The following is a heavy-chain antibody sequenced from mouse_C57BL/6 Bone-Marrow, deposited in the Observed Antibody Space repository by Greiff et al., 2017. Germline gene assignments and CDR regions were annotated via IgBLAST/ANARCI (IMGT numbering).Heavy chain of an antibody. J-gene: IGHJ2*01. CDR3: ARSNYFDY. CDR1: GFTFSDYY. Sequence: EVNVVESGGGLVQPGGSLKLSCAASGFTFSDYYMYWVRQTPEKRLEWVAYISNGGGSTYYPDTVKGRFTISRDNAKNTLYLQMSRLKSEDTAMYYCARSNYFDYWGQGTTLTVSS. V-gene: IGHV5-12*01. CDR2: ISNGGGST.